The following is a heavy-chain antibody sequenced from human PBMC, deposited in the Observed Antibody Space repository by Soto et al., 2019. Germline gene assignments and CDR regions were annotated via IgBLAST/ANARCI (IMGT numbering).Heavy chain of an antibody. CDR3: VRGNGYTYGPFDN. CDR1: GFSFESYG. CDR2: IWFDGSDR. J-gene: IGHJ4*02. D-gene: IGHD5-18*01. Sequence: GGSLRLSCAASGFSFESYGMHWVRQAPGKGLEWVAAIWFDGSDREYVDYVKGRFTISRDNSKNTVFLQMTSLSAEDTAVYYCVRGNGYTYGPFDNWGQGTLVTVSS. V-gene: IGHV3-33*01.